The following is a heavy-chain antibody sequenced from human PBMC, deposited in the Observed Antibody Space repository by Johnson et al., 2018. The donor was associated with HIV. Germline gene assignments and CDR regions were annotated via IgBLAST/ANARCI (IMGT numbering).Heavy chain of an antibody. J-gene: IGHJ3*02. Sequence: VQLVESGGGLVQPGGSLRLSCAASGFPVSSNYMTWVRQAPGKRLEWVSVIYSGGTTYNADSVKGRFTISRDNSKNTLYLQMNSLRAEDTAVYYCAREGGPPKLAFDIWGQGTMVTVSS. CDR3: AREGGPPKLAFDI. CDR1: GFPVSSNY. D-gene: IGHD3-16*01. CDR2: IYSGGTT. V-gene: IGHV3-66*01.